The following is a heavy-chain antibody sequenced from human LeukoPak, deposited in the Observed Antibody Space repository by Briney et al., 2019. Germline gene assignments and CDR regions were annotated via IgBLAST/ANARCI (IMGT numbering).Heavy chain of an antibody. V-gene: IGHV3-30*18. Sequence: GGSLRLSCAVSGFTFSSYGMHWVRQAPGKGLEWVAVISYDGSNKYYADSVKGRFTISRDNSKNTLYLQMNSLRAEDTAVYYCAKESGWFGDYYYGMDVWGQGTTVTVSS. D-gene: IGHD3-10*01. CDR2: ISYDGSNK. CDR1: GFTFSSYG. J-gene: IGHJ6*02. CDR3: AKESGWFGDYYYGMDV.